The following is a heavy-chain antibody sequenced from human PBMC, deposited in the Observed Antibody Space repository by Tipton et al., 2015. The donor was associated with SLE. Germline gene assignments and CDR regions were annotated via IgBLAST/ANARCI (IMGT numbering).Heavy chain of an antibody. V-gene: IGHV3-7*01. D-gene: IGHD5-18*01. CDR3: AKPKRGESYGPDAFDI. J-gene: IGHJ3*02. CDR2: IKQDGSEK. Sequence: SLRLSCAASGFTFSSYAMSWVRQAPGKGLEWVANIKQDGSEKYYVDSVKGRFTISRDNAKNTLYLQMNSLRAEDTAVYYCAKPKRGESYGPDAFDIWGQGTMVTVSS. CDR1: GFTFSSYA.